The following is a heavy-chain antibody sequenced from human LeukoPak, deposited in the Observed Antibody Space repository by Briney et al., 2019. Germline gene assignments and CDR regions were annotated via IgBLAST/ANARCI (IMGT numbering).Heavy chain of an antibody. CDR2: INPGDSDT. D-gene: IGHD5-18*01. J-gene: IGHJ4*02. CDR1: GYSFTSSW. V-gene: IGHV5-51*01. CDR3: ARSRGYSYGHFDY. Sequence: RGESLKISCQASGYSFTSSWIGWARQMPGKGLEWMAIINPGDSDTRYSPSFQGQVTISADKSISTVYLQWGSLKASDTAMYYCARSRGYSYGHFDYWGQGTLVTVSS.